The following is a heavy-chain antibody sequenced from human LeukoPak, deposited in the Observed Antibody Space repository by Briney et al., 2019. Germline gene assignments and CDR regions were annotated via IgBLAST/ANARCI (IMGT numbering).Heavy chain of an antibody. J-gene: IGHJ3*01. V-gene: IGHV4-59*12. CDR3: ARRFRTGGDLHHDAYDV. CDR2: VYYIGKP. D-gene: IGHD3-16*01. CDR1: GGSISDYF. Sequence: SETLSLTCSVSGGSISDYFWGWIRQPPGKGLERIGHVYYIGKPTCSPSLESRVSISVDTSKNQFSLELTSVTAADTAVYYCARRFRTGGDLHHDAYDVWGQGTVVTVSS.